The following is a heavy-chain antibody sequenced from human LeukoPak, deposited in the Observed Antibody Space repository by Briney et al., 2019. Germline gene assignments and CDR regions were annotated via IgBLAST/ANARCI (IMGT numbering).Heavy chain of an antibody. CDR2: IYYSGST. Sequence: PSETLSLTCTVSGGSISSSSYYWGWIRQPPGKGLEWIGSIYYSGSTYYNPSLKSRVTISVDTSKNQFSLKLSSVTAADTAVYYCARDESLSVDAFDIWGQGTMVTVSS. J-gene: IGHJ3*02. V-gene: IGHV4-39*07. CDR1: GGSISSSSYY. D-gene: IGHD2/OR15-2a*01. CDR3: ARDESLSVDAFDI.